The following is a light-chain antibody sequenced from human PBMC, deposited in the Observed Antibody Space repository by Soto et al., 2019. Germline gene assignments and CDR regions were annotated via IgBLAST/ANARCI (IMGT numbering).Light chain of an antibody. V-gene: IGKV1-39*01. CDR3: QQSYSTPPENT. Sequence: DIQMTQSPSSLSASVGDRVTITCRAGQGISSALAWYQQKPGKAPKLLIYDASSLESGVPSRFSGSGSGTDFTLTISSLQPEDFATYYCQQSYSTPPENTFGGGTKVDIK. CDR1: QGISSA. CDR2: DAS. J-gene: IGKJ4*01.